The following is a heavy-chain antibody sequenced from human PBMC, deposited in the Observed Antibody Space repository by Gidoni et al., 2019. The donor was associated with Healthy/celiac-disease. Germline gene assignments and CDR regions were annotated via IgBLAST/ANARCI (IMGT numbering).Heavy chain of an antibody. V-gene: IGHV3-33*01. CDR3: ARAGAVFDPDSPPLV. J-gene: IGHJ4*02. CDR1: GFTFSSYG. Sequence: QVQLVESGGGVVQPGRSLRLSCAASGFTFSSYGMHWVRQAPGKGLEWVAVIWYDGSNKYYADSVKGRFTISRDNSKNTLYLQMNSLRAEDTAVYYCARAGAVFDPDSPPLVWGQGTLVTVSS. CDR2: IWYDGSNK. D-gene: IGHD3-9*01.